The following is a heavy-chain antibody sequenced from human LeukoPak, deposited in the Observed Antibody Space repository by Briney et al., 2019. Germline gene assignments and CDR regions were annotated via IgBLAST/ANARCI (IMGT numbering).Heavy chain of an antibody. V-gene: IGHV3-23*01. CDR2: ISGSGGST. CDR3: AKFRVAVAGTLDY. D-gene: IGHD6-19*01. Sequence: GGSLRLSCAASGFTFNNYPTSWVRQAPGKGLEWVSAISGSGGSTYYADSVKGRFTISRDNSKNTLYLQMNSLRAEDTAVYYCAKFRVAVAGTLDYWGQGTLVTVSS. CDR1: GFTFNNYP. J-gene: IGHJ4*02.